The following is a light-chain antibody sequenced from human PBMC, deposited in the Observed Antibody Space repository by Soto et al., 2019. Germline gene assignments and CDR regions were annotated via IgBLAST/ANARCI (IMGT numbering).Light chain of an antibody. CDR3: CSYAGSSTWV. Sequence: QSALTQPASVSGSPGQSITISCTGSSSDVGSYNFVSWHQQHPGKAPKLMIYEGSKRPSGVSNRFSGSKSGNTASLTISGLQAEDEAAYYCCSYAGSSTWVFGGGTKLTVL. J-gene: IGLJ3*02. CDR1: SSDVGSYNF. V-gene: IGLV2-23*01. CDR2: EGS.